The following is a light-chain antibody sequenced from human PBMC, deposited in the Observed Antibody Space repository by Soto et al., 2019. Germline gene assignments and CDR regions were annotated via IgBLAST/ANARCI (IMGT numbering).Light chain of an antibody. CDR2: GAS. J-gene: IGKJ2*03. Sequence: DIQMTQSPSTLSASVGDRVTITCRASQSINTWLAWYQRKPGKAPKLLIYGASTLEGGVPPRFSGSGSGTEFTLTISSLQPDDFATYYCQQYNSFSQYSFGQGTKLEIK. V-gene: IGKV1-5*01. CDR3: QQYNSFSQYS. CDR1: QSINTW.